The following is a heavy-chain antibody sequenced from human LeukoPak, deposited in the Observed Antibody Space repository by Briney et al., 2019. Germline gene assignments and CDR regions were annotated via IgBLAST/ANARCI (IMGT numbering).Heavy chain of an antibody. CDR3: ARDYGEAPFDN. Sequence: ASVKVSCKTSGYTFVNYGIAWVRQAPGQGLEWVGGITAYDDNTNYAEKLQDRVSMTTDASTSTAYMELRSLRSDDTAVYFCARDYGEAPFDNWGQGTLVTVSS. D-gene: IGHD3-10*01. J-gene: IGHJ4*02. V-gene: IGHV1-18*01. CDR2: ITAYDDNT. CDR1: GYTFVNYG.